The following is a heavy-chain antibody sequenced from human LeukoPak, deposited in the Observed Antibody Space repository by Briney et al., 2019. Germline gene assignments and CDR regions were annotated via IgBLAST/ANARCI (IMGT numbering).Heavy chain of an antibody. CDR2: IWYDGSNK. V-gene: IGHV3-33*01. CDR1: GFTFSSYG. Sequence: PGRSLRLSCAASGFTFSSYGMHWVRQAPGKGLEWVAVIWYDGSNKYYADSVKGRFTISRDNSKNTLYLQMNSLRAEDTAVYYCARGEGYVLRLLEWLPLPDNWFDPWGQGTLVTVSS. J-gene: IGHJ5*02. CDR3: ARGEGYVLRLLEWLPLPDNWFDP. D-gene: IGHD3-3*01.